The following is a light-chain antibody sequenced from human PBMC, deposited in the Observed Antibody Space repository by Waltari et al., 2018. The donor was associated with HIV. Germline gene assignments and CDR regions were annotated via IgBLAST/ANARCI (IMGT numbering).Light chain of an antibody. CDR3: GTWDSSVSAGV. Sequence: QSVLTQPPSVSAAPGQKVTISCPGSTSNVGKNYVSWYHQFPETAPKLIIYDNNKRPEGIPDRCSGSKSGTSATLTITGRQTGDEADYYCGTWDSSVSAGVFGGGSKLTVL. CDR1: TSNVGKNY. V-gene: IGLV1-51*01. CDR2: DNN. J-gene: IGLJ3*02.